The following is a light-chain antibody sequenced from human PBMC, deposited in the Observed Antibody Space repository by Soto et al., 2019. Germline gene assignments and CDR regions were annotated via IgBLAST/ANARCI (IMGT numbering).Light chain of an antibody. Sequence: EIVLTQSPGTLCLSPGERATLSCRASQSVSSIYLAWYQQKPGQAPRLLIYGSSSRATGIPDRFSGTGSETDFTLTISRLEPEDFAVYYCQQYDNSPITFGQGTRLEIK. CDR3: QQYDNSPIT. CDR2: GSS. V-gene: IGKV3-20*01. J-gene: IGKJ5*01. CDR1: QSVSSIY.